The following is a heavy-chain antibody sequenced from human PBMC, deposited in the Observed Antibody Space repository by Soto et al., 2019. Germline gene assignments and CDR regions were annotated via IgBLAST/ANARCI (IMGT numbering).Heavy chain of an antibody. CDR1: GVTVSSNY. CDR2: IYSGGST. J-gene: IGHJ4*02. D-gene: IGHD5-18*01. V-gene: IGHV3-66*04. Sequence: EVQLVESGGGLAQPGGSLSLSCAASGVTVSSNYMSWFRQAPGKGREWVSVIYSGGSTYYADSVKGRFTISRDNSKNTLYLQMNSLRAEDTAVYYCARHGYNYGGGYFDYWGQGTLVTVSS. CDR3: ARHGYNYGGGYFDY.